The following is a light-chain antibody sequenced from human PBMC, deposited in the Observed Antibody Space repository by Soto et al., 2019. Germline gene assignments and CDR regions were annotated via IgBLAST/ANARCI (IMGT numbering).Light chain of an antibody. V-gene: IGKV3-15*01. Sequence: VMTQSPVTLSVSLGERATLSCRASQSVSSKLAWYQHKPGQAPRLLIYDASTRATGIPDRFSGSGSGTEFTLTISSLQSEDFALYYCQQYYYWRTFGQGTKMEIK. J-gene: IGKJ1*01. CDR3: QQYYYWRT. CDR1: QSVSSK. CDR2: DAS.